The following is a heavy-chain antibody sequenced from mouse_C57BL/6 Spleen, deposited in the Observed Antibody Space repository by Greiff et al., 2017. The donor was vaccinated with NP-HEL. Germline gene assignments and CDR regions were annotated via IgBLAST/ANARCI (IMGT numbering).Heavy chain of an antibody. CDR1: GYSITSGYY. Sequence: DVQLQESGPGLVKPSQSLSLTCSVTGYSITSGYYWNWIRQFPGNKLEWMGYISYDGSNNYNPSLKNRISITRDTSKNQFFRKLNSVTTEDTATYYCASRYYGSSYFDVWGTGTTVTVSS. J-gene: IGHJ1*03. D-gene: IGHD1-1*01. CDR3: ASRYYGSSYFDV. CDR2: ISYDGSN. V-gene: IGHV3-6*01.